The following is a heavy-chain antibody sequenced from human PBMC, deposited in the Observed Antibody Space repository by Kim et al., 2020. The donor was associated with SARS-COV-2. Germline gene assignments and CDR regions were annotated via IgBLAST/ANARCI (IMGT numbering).Heavy chain of an antibody. CDR1: GGSVTPYY. D-gene: IGHD6-25*01. CDR2: ILYSGRT. Sequence: SETLSLSCSVSGGSVTPYYWSWIRQPPGKGLEWIASILYSGRTKYSPTHEGRPSITVEPSKHQILLSLTSVTAADTAVYYCARHVGGYFTFAYWGHATL. J-gene: IGHJ4*01. V-gene: IGHV4-59*08. CDR3: ARHVGGYFTFAY.